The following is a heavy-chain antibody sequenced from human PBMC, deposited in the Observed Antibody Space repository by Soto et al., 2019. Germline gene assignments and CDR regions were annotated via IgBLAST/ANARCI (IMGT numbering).Heavy chain of an antibody. Sequence: SHTLSLTCAISGDSVSNNSAAWNWIRQSPSRGLEWLGRTYYRSKWYNDYAVSVKSRITINPDTSKNQFSLQLNSVTPEDAAVYLWASQHSRTWLSMDVWGQGTTVTVSS. J-gene: IGHJ6*02. D-gene: IGHD2-2*01. CDR2: TYYRSKWYN. CDR3: ASQHSRTWLSMDV. V-gene: IGHV6-1*01. CDR1: GDSVSNNSAA.